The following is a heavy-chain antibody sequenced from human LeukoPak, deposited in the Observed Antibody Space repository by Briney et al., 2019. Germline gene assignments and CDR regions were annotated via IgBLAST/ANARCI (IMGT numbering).Heavy chain of an antibody. CDR2: ISGSGGST. V-gene: IGHV3-23*01. CDR1: GFTFSSYA. Sequence: GGSLRLSCAASGFTFSSYAMSWVRQAPGKGLEWVSAISGSGGSTYYADSVKGRFTISRDNSKNTLYLQMNSLRAEDTAVYYCAKALGSGYYFSAEYFQHWGQGTLVTVSS. D-gene: IGHD3-22*01. CDR3: AKALGSGYYFSAEYFQH. J-gene: IGHJ1*01.